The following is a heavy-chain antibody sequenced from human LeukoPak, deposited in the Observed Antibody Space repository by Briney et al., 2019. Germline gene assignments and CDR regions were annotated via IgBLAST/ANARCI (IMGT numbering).Heavy chain of an antibody. CDR1: GYTFTSYG. CDR3: ARGPYCTSTSCYKVAFDI. V-gene: IGHV1-18*01. CDR2: LSASNGNT. D-gene: IGHD2-2*02. J-gene: IGHJ3*02. Sequence: ASVKVSCKASGYTFTSYGITWVRQAPGQGLEWMGWLSASNGNTTYAQKVQGRVTMTTDTSTSTAYMELSSLRSDDTAVYYCARGPYCTSTSCYKVAFDIWGQGTMVTVSS.